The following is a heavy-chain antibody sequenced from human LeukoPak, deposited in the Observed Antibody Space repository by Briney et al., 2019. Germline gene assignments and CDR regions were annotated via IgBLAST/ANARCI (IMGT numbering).Heavy chain of an antibody. D-gene: IGHD6-13*01. CDR3: ARYSSNWSTPTNNWFDP. Sequence: GGSLRLSCAASGFTFSSYWMSWVRQAPGKGLEWVANIKQDGSEKYYVDSVKGRFTISRDNAKNSLYLQMNSLRAEDTAVYYCARYSSNWSTPTNNWFDPWGQGALVTVSS. V-gene: IGHV3-7*03. J-gene: IGHJ5*02. CDR1: GFTFSSYW. CDR2: IKQDGSEK.